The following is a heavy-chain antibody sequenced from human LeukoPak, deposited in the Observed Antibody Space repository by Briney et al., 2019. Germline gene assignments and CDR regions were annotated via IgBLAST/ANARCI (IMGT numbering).Heavy chain of an antibody. D-gene: IGHD2-2*01. CDR1: GFTFSSYW. J-gene: IGHJ4*02. CDR3: ARDLYTPSTVVVPAGVDY. CDR2: IKQDGSEK. V-gene: IGHV3-7*01. Sequence: GGSLRLSCAASGFTFSSYWMSWVRQAPGKGLEWVANIKQDGSEKYYVDSVKGRFTISRDNAKNSLYLQMNSLRAENTAVYYCARDLYTPSTVVVPAGVDYWGQGTLVTVSS.